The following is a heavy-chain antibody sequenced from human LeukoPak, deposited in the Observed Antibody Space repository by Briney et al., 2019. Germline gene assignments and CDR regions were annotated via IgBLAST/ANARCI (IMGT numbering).Heavy chain of an antibody. CDR3: ASFTYCGGDCYSGSFDY. Sequence: SETLSLTCTVSGGSISSYYWSWIRQPAGKGLEWIGRIYTSGSTNYNPSLKSRVTISVDTSKNQFSLKLSSVTAADTAVYYCASFTYCGGDCYSGSFDYWGQGTLVTVSS. D-gene: IGHD2-21*02. CDR1: GGSISSYY. CDR2: IYTSGST. J-gene: IGHJ4*02. V-gene: IGHV4-4*07.